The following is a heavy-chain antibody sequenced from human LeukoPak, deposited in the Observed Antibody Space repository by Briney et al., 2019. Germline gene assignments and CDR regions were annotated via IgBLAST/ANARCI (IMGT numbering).Heavy chain of an antibody. Sequence: PSETLSLTCAVYGGSFSDYYWSWIRQPPGKGLEWIGEINPSGSTNYNPSLKSRVTISVDTSKNQFSLKLSSVTAADTAVYYCARMGTLGKVRGVLAPYFDYWGQGTLVTVSS. V-gene: IGHV4-34*01. CDR3: ARMGTLGKVRGVLAPYFDY. D-gene: IGHD3-10*01. CDR1: GGSFSDYY. CDR2: INPSGST. J-gene: IGHJ4*02.